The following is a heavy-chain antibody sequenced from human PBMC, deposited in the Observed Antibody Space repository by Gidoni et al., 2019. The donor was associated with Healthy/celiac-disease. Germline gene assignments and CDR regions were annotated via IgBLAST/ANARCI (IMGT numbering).Heavy chain of an antibody. D-gene: IGHD2-21*02. J-gene: IGHJ4*02. CDR3: ARDRTVVVTASFDFDY. V-gene: IGHV3-11*01. CDR1: GFTFSDYY. Sequence: QVQLVESGGGLVKPAGSLRLSCAASGFTFSDYYMSWISQAPGKGLEWVSYISSSGSTIYYADSVKGRFTISRDNAKNSLYLQMNSLRAEDTAVYYCARDRTVVVTASFDFDYWGQGTLVTVSS. CDR2: ISSSGSTI.